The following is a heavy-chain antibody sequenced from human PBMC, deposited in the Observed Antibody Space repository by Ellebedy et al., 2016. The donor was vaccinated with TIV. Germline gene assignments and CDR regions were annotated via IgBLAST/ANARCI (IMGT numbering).Heavy chain of an antibody. CDR1: GFTFSNYW. D-gene: IGHD4-23*01. J-gene: IGHJ3*02. CDR3: AKDDYGGNSGPAFDI. CDR2: LSDDGSTP. Sequence: GGSLRLSCAASGFTFSNYWMHWVRQAPGEGLVWVSRLSDDGSTPTYADSVKGRFTISRDNANNTLSLQMTSLRAEDTAVYYCAKDDYGGNSGPAFDIWGQGTMVTVSS. V-gene: IGHV3-74*01.